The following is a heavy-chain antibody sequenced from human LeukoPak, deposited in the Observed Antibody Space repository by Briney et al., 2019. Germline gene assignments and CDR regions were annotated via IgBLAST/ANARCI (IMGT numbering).Heavy chain of an antibody. V-gene: IGHV4-59*01. J-gene: IGHJ3*01. CDR3: ASSNYYDSSGPDAFDV. D-gene: IGHD3-22*01. Sequence: SETLSLICTVSGGSISNYYWSWIRQPPGKGLEWLAYIYYSGTTNYNPSRKSRVTISIDTSKNQFSLKLSSVTAADTAVYYCASSNYYDSSGPDAFDVWGQGTMVTASS. CDR2: IYYSGTT. CDR1: GGSISNYY.